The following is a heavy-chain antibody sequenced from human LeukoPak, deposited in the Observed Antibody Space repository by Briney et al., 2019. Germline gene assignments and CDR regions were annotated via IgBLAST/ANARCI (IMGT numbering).Heavy chain of an antibody. CDR1: GYTFTSYD. Sequence: ASVKVSCKASGYTFTSYDINWVRQAPGQGLEWMGGIIPIFGTANYAQKFQGRVTITADESTSTAYMELSSLRSEDTAVYYCARDRGGYDLSYFDYWGQGTLVTVSS. CDR3: ARDRGGYDLSYFDY. CDR2: IIPIFGTA. D-gene: IGHD5-12*01. J-gene: IGHJ4*02. V-gene: IGHV1-69*13.